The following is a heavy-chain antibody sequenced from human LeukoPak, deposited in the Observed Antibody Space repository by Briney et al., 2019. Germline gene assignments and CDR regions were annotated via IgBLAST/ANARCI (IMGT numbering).Heavy chain of an antibody. CDR1: GGSISSSNW. V-gene: IGHV4-4*02. CDR2: IYHSGST. Sequence: KTSGTLSLTCAVSGGSISSSNWWSWVRQPPGKGLEWIGEIYHSGSTNYNPSLKSRVTISVDKSKNQFSLKLSSVTAADTAVYYCARRVGTRDWYFDLWGRGTLVTVSS. D-gene: IGHD1-14*01. J-gene: IGHJ2*01. CDR3: ARRVGTRDWYFDL.